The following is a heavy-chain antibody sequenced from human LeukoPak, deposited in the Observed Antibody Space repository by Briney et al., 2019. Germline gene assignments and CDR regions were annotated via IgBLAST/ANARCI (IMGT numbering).Heavy chain of an antibody. J-gene: IGHJ6*04. V-gene: IGHV3-23*01. Sequence: GGSLRLSCAASGFTFSSFAMSWVRQAPGKGLEWVSGIRDRGGDTFLADSVKGRFTISRDSSKNTLYLQMNSLRAEDTAVYYCAELGITMIGGVWGKGTTVTISS. CDR1: GFTFSSFA. CDR3: AELGITMIGGV. CDR2: IRDRGGDT. D-gene: IGHD3-10*02.